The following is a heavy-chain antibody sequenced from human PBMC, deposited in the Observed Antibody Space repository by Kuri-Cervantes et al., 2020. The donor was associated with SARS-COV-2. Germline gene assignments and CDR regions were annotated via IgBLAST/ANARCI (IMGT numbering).Heavy chain of an antibody. CDR2: LTNDGSDA. V-gene: IGHV3-74*01. Sequence: ETLSLTCVASGFTFSSYWMHWVRQAPGKGLVWVSRLTNDGSDAIFADSVKGRFTISRDNAKNMSYLYMNSLRADDTAVYYCARDSMTTRDFDYWGQGTLVTVSS. J-gene: IGHJ4*02. CDR1: GFTFSSYW. CDR3: ARDSMTTRDFDY. D-gene: IGHD4-11*01.